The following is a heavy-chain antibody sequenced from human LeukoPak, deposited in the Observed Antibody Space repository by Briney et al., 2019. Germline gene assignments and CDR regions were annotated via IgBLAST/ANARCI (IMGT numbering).Heavy chain of an antibody. CDR1: GFTFSSYE. J-gene: IGHJ4*02. D-gene: IGHD7-27*01. V-gene: IGHV3-48*03. CDR2: ISDSGTSI. Sequence: GGSLRLSCAASGFTFSSYEMNWVRQAPGKGLEWVSYISDSGTSIYYTDSVKGRFTISRDNAKNSLFLQMNSLRAEDTAVYYCGRGHWGLDYWGQGALVTVSS. CDR3: GRGHWGLDY.